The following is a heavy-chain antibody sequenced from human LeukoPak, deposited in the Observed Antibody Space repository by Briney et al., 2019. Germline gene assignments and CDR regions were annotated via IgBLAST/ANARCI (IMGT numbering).Heavy chain of an antibody. CDR2: ISSSGSTI. D-gene: IGHD5-12*01. Sequence: GGSLRLSCAASGFTFSSYEMNWVRQAPGKGLEWVSYISSSGSTIYYADSVKGRFTISRDNSKNTLYLQMNSLRAEDTAVYYCAKDHGVATTSPLDYWGQGTLVTVSS. V-gene: IGHV3-48*03. CDR1: GFTFSSYE. CDR3: AKDHGVATTSPLDY. J-gene: IGHJ4*02.